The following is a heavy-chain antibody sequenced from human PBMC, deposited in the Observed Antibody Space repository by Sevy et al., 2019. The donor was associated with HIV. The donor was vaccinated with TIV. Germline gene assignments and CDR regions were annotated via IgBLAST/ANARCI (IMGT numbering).Heavy chain of an antibody. Sequence: GGSLRLSCAASGFTFSSYEMNWVRQAPGMGLEWVSYISSSGSTIYYADSVKGRFTISRDNAKNSLYLQMNSLRAEDTAVYYCARRTYYYGSGSYSWFDPWGQGTLVTVSS. J-gene: IGHJ5*02. V-gene: IGHV3-48*03. CDR1: GFTFSSYE. CDR2: ISSSGSTI. D-gene: IGHD3-10*01. CDR3: ARRTYYYGSGSYSWFDP.